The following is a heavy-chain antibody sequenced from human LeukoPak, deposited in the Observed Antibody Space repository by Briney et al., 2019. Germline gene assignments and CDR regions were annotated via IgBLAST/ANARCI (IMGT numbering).Heavy chain of an antibody. Sequence: SVKVSCKASGGTFSSYTISWVRQAPGQGLEWMGRIIPILGIANYAQMFQGRVTITADKSTSTAYMELSSLRSEDTAVYYCARAYDFWSGYGAYNWFDPWGQGTLVTVSS. D-gene: IGHD3-3*01. CDR2: IIPILGIA. CDR3: ARAYDFWSGYGAYNWFDP. J-gene: IGHJ5*02. V-gene: IGHV1-69*02. CDR1: GGTFSSYT.